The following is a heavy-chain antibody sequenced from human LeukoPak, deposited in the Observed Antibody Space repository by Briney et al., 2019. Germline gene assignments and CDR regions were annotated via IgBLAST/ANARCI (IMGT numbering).Heavy chain of an antibody. CDR3: ARDPAYYDSSGYLVRGAFDI. J-gene: IGHJ3*02. CDR1: GFTFSDYY. D-gene: IGHD3-22*01. CDR2: ISSSSSYT. V-gene: IGHV3-11*05. Sequence: GGSLRLSCAASGFTFSDYYMSWIRQAPGKGLEWVSYISSSSSYTNYADSVKGRFTTSRDNAKNSLYLQMNSLRAEDTAVYYCARDPAYYDSSGYLVRGAFDIWGQGTMVTVSS.